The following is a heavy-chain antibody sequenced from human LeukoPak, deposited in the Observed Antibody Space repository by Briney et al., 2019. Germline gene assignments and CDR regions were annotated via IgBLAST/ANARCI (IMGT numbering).Heavy chain of an antibody. J-gene: IGHJ4*02. CDR1: GFTFSSYA. D-gene: IGHD3-10*01. CDR2: VFGSGGNT. CDR3: AKGALGTFYSHFDS. V-gene: IGHV3-23*01. Sequence: PGASLRLSCAASGFTFSSYALNCVRQAPGKGLEWVSAVFGSGGNTYYADSVKGRFTISRENSNNTLCLQMSSLRAEDAAIYYCAKGALGTFYSHFDSWGLGTLVTVSS.